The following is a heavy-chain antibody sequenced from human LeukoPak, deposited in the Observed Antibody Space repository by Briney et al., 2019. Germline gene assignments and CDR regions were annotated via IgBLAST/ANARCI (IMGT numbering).Heavy chain of an antibody. D-gene: IGHD3-10*01. Sequence: GGSLRLSCVGSRLTFSSYAMSWVRQAPGKGLERVSSIGGNGGSRLYADSVKGRFTISRDNSKNTLFLQMNSLRAEDTAVYYCTKHMIRGVSRWFDPWGQGTLVTVSS. CDR3: TKHMIRGVSRWFDP. CDR1: RLTFSSYA. V-gene: IGHV3-23*01. CDR2: IGGNGGSR. J-gene: IGHJ5*02.